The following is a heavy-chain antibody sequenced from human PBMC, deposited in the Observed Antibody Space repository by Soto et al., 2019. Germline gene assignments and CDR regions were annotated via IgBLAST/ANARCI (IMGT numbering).Heavy chain of an antibody. CDR2: INRRSSSI. D-gene: IGHD3-10*01. J-gene: IGHJ4*02. V-gene: IGHV3-21*01. CDR3: ARNPSGDY. CDR1: GFTFSSYS. Sequence: EVQLVESGGGLVQPGGSLRLSCAASGFTFSSYSMTWVRQAPGKGLEWVSSINRRSSSIYYADSVKGRFTISRDNAKNSLYLEMNSLRDEDTAVYYCARNPSGDYWGQGTLVTVSS.